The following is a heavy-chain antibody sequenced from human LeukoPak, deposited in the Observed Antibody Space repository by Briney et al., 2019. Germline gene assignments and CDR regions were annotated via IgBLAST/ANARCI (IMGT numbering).Heavy chain of an antibody. D-gene: IGHD2-15*01. CDR1: GGSFSGYY. CDR2: INHSGST. Sequence: SETLSLTCAVYGGSFSGYYWSWIRRPPGKGLEWIGEINHSGSTNYNPSLKSRVTISVDTSKNQFSLKLSSVTAADTAVYYCARGMETGYCSGGSCYLYTNWFDPWGQGTLVTVSS. V-gene: IGHV4-34*01. CDR3: ARGMETGYCSGGSCYLYTNWFDP. J-gene: IGHJ5*02.